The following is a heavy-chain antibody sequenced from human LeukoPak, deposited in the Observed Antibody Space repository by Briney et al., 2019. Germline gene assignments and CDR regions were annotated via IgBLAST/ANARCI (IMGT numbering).Heavy chain of an antibody. J-gene: IGHJ4*02. CDR3: ARGSGYAIFGY. D-gene: IGHD3-3*01. CDR2: INHSGST. CDR1: GGSFSGYY. V-gene: IGHV4-34*01. Sequence: PSETLSLTCAVYGGSFSGYYWSWVRQPPGKGLEWIGEINHSGSTNYNPSLKSRVTISVDTSKNQFSLKLSSVTAADTAVYYCARGSGYAIFGYWGQGTLVTVSS.